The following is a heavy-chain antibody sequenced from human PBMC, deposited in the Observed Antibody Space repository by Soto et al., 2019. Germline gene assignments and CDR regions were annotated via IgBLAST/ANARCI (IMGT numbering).Heavy chain of an antibody. CDR2: IYYSGST. D-gene: IGHD2-2*01. CDR3: ASLFYCSSTSCYYYYGMDV. CDR1: GGSISSSSYY. V-gene: IGHV4-39*01. Sequence: QLQLQESGPGLVKPSETLSLTCTVSGGSISSSSYYWGWIRQPPGKGLEWIGSIYYSGSTYYNPSLKRRVTLSVDTSKNQCSLKLSSVTAADTAVYYCASLFYCSSTSCYYYYGMDVWGQGTTVTVSS. J-gene: IGHJ6*02.